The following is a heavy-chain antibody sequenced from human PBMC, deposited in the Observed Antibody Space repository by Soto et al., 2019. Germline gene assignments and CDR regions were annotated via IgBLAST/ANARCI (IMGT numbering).Heavy chain of an antibody. J-gene: IGHJ1*01. V-gene: IGHV1-46*01. CDR3: AREANQGEMATFCGLAH. CDR2: INRSGGRT. CDR1: GYTFTSYY. Sequence: QVQLVQSGAEVKKPGASVKVSCKASGYTFTSYYMHLVRQAAGQGLEWMGIINRSGGRTSYAQKYHGRVTMTRDTSTSTVYMELSSLRSEDTAVYYCAREANQGEMATFCGLAHWGQGTLVTVSS. D-gene: IGHD3-16*01.